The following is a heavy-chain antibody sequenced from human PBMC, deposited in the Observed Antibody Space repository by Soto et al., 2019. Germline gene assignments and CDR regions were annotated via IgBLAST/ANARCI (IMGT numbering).Heavy chain of an antibody. CDR3: ARDTTATYTAVDY. D-gene: IGHD3-16*01. J-gene: IGHJ4*02. CDR2: IIPIFGTA. V-gene: IGHV1-69*13. CDR1: GGTFSSYA. Sequence: ASVKVSCKASGGTFSSYAISWVRQAPGQGLEWMGGIIPIFGTANYAQKFQGRVTITADESTSTAYMELSSLRSEDTAVYYCARDTTATYTAVDYWGQGTLVTVS.